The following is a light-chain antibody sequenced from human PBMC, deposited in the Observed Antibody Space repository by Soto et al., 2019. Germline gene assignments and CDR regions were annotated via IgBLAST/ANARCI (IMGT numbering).Light chain of an antibody. V-gene: IGKV3-20*01. CDR1: QRVCSRC. CDR2: GAS. J-gene: IGKJ1*01. Sequence: PGARVTLSCRTSQRVCSRCSGWYQQKPGQSPRLLIYGASTRATGIPDRFSGSGSGTDFTLTISRLEPEDFAVYYCQHYGTTPWTFGQGTKVAIK. CDR3: QHYGTTPWT.